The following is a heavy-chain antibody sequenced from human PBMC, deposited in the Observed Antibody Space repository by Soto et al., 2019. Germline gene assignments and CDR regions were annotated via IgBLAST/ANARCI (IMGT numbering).Heavy chain of an antibody. V-gene: IGHV3-21*01. CDR2: ISGSSSYI. J-gene: IGHJ6*02. CDR3: AKGRTGVWFGEEPDYYYYYGMDV. D-gene: IGHD3-10*01. CDR1: GFTFSSYS. Sequence: PGGSLRLSCAASGFTFSSYSMNWVRQAPGKGLEWVSSISGSSSYIYYADSVKGRLTISRDNAKNTLYLQMNSLRAEDTAVYYCAKGRTGVWFGEEPDYYYYYGMDVWGQGTTVTVSS.